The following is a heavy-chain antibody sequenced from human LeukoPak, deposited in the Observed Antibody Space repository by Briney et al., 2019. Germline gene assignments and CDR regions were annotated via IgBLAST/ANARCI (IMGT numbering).Heavy chain of an antibody. CDR1: GGTFRSYA. J-gene: IGHJ4*02. V-gene: IGHV1-69*04. CDR2: IIPILGIA. CDR3: ARARDSGSYYRFDY. Sequence: GASVKVSCMASGGTFRSYAISWVRQAPGQGLEWMGRIIPILGIANYAQKFQGRATITADKSTSTAYMELSSLRSEDTAVYYCARARDSGSYYRFDYWGQGTLVTVSS. D-gene: IGHD1-26*01.